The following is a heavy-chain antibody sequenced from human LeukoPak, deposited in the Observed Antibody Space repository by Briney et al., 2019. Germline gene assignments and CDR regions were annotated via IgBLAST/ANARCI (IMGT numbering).Heavy chain of an antibody. Sequence: GGSLRLSSAASGFTFSSYGMHWVRQAPGKGLEWVAVIWYDGSNKDYADSVKGRFTISRDNSKNTLYLQMNSLRGEDTAVYYCARDGAVAGLGKFDYWGQGTLVTVSS. V-gene: IGHV3-33*01. CDR3: ARDGAVAGLGKFDY. CDR1: GFTFSSYG. J-gene: IGHJ4*02. D-gene: IGHD6-19*01. CDR2: IWYDGSNK.